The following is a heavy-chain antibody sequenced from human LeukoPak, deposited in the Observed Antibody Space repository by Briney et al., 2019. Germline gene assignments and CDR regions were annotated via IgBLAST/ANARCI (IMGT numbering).Heavy chain of an antibody. V-gene: IGHV4-34*01. J-gene: IGHJ6*02. CDR1: GGSFSGYY. CDR2: INHSGST. CDR3: ATSSGFYYYYGMDV. Sequence: SETLSLTCAVYGGSFSGYYWSWIRQPPGEGLEWIGEINHSGSTNYNPSLKSRVTISVDTSKNQFSLKLSSVTAADTAVYYCATSSGFYYYYGMDVWGQGTTVTVSS. D-gene: IGHD3-3*01.